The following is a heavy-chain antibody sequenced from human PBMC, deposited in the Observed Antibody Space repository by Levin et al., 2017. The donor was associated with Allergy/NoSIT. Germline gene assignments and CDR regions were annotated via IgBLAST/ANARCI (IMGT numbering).Heavy chain of an antibody. V-gene: IGHV3-11*05. CDR3: ARAYSDNWYFEC. CDR2: ISSATTYI. CDR1: GFTFGDYY. D-gene: IGHD1-1*01. J-gene: IGHJ4*02. Sequence: PGGSLRLSWAASGFTFGDYYMSWIRQAPGKGLDWVSYISSATTYISYADSVKGRFTISRDNAKSSLYLQMNSLTAEDTAVYYCARAYSDNWYFECWGQGTLVTVAS.